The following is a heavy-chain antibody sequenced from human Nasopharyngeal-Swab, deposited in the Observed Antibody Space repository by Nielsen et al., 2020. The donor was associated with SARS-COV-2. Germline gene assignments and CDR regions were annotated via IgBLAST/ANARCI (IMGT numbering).Heavy chain of an antibody. V-gene: IGHV3-23*01. CDR3: AKDRDSGDDSDDYYHYYGMDV. CDR2: ISGSDYST. CDR1: GFTFNTYA. D-gene: IGHD5-12*01. Sequence: GESLKISCAASGFTFNTYAIRWVRQAPGKGLEWVSVISGSDYSTKYADSVKGRFTISRDNSKNTVNLQMNSLRAEDTAIYYCAKDRDSGDDSDDYYHYYGMDVWGQGTTVTVSS. J-gene: IGHJ6*02.